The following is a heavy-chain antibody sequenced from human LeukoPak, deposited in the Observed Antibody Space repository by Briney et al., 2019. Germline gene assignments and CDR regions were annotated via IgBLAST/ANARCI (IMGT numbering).Heavy chain of an antibody. CDR3: ARTPQYCSGGSCYSHSY. D-gene: IGHD2-15*01. CDR2: IIPILGIA. V-gene: IGHV1-69*02. Sequence: SVKVSCKASGYTFTSYYMHWVRQAPGQGLEWMGRIIPILGIANYAQKFQGRVTITADKSTSTAYMELSSLRSEDTAVYYCARTPQYCSGGSCYSHSYWGQGTLVTVSS. J-gene: IGHJ4*02. CDR1: GYTFTSYY.